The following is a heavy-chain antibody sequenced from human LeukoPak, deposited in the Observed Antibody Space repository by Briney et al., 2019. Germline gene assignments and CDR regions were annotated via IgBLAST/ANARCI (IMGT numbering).Heavy chain of an antibody. Sequence: GESLRLSCAASGFTFSSYAMSWVRQAPGKGLEWVSAISGSGGSTYYADSVKGRFTISRDNSKNTLYLQMNSLRAEDTAVYYCAKTEGSGSYYPIYYYYYGMDVWGKGTTVTVSS. CDR2: ISGSGGST. CDR1: GFTFSSYA. D-gene: IGHD3-10*01. V-gene: IGHV3-23*01. CDR3: AKTEGSGSYYPIYYYYYGMDV. J-gene: IGHJ6*04.